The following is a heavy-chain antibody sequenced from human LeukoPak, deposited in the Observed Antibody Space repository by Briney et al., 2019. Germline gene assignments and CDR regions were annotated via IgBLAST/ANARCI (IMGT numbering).Heavy chain of an antibody. D-gene: IGHD2-2*01. J-gene: IGHJ4*02. Sequence: GGSLRLSCAASGFTFSSYSMNWVRQAPGKGLEWVSSISSSSSYMYYADSVKGRFTISRDNAKNSLYLQMNSLRAEDTAVYYCARVGYCSSTSCYWYFDYWGQGTLVTVSS. CDR1: GFTFSSYS. CDR2: ISSSSSYM. CDR3: ARVGYCSSTSCYWYFDY. V-gene: IGHV3-21*01.